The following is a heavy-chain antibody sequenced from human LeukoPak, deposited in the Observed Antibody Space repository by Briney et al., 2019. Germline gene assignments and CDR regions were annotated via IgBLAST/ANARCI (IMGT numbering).Heavy chain of an antibody. D-gene: IGHD3-10*01. CDR2: IYSGAST. Sequence: GGSPRLSCAASGFIVSSNYMSWVRQAPGKGLEWVSVIYSGASTHYADSVKGRFTISRDTSKNTLYLQMNSLRPEDTAMYYCARGDITLFDYWGQGTLVTVSS. CDR3: ARGDITLFDY. J-gene: IGHJ4*02. V-gene: IGHV3-53*01. CDR1: GFIVSSNY.